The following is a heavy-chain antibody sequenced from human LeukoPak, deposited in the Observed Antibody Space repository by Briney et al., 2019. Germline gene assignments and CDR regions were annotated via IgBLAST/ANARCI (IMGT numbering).Heavy chain of an antibody. CDR3: ARDLYGGYFDY. J-gene: IGHJ4*02. D-gene: IGHD4-23*01. Sequence: ASLKVSCKASGYTFSRYGMHWVRQAPGQRLEWMGWINAGNENTKYSQKFQGRVSITRDTSASTAYMELSSLTSEDTAVYYCARDLYGGYFDYWGQGTLVTVSS. V-gene: IGHV1-3*01. CDR1: GYTFSRYG. CDR2: INAGNENT.